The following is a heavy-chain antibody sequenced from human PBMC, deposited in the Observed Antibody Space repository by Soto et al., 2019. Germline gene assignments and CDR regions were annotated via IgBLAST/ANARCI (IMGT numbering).Heavy chain of an antibody. CDR3: ARGTPVWFAP. V-gene: IGHV1-3*05. CDR1: GYTFTSYA. D-gene: IGHD3-10*01. J-gene: IGHJ5*02. CDR2: INAGNGNT. Sequence: QVQLVQSGAEEKKPGASVKVSFKASGYTFTSYAMHWVRQAPGQRLEWMGWINAGNGNTKYLQKFQGRVTITRDTSASTAYMELSSLRSEDTAVYYCARGTPVWFAPWGQGTLVTVSS.